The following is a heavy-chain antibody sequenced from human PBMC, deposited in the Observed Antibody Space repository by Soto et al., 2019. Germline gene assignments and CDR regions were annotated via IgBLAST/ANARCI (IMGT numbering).Heavy chain of an antibody. J-gene: IGHJ4*02. CDR1: GFTFSSYG. D-gene: IGHD3-22*01. V-gene: IGHV3-30*18. CDR2: ISYDGSNK. CDR3: AKVQYYYDSSGYYFDY. Sequence: QVQLVESGGGVVQPGRSLSLSCAASGFTFSSYGMPWVRQAPGKGLERVAVISYDGSNKYYADSVKGRFTISRDNSKNTLYLQMNSLRAEDTAVYYCAKVQYYYDSSGYYFDYLGQGTLVTVSS.